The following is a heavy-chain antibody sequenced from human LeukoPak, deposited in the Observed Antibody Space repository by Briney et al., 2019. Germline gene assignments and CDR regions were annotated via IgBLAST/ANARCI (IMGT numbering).Heavy chain of an antibody. CDR1: SGSFSDYY. CDR3: ARDQIAARLRVIDLDY. Sequence: SETLSLTCAVYSGSFSDYYWSWIRQPPGKGLEWIGEINHSGSTNYNPSLKSRVDISVDTSKNQFSLKLSSVTAADTAVYYCARDQIAARLRVIDLDYWGQGTLVTVSS. D-gene: IGHD6-6*01. V-gene: IGHV4-34*01. J-gene: IGHJ4*02. CDR2: INHSGST.